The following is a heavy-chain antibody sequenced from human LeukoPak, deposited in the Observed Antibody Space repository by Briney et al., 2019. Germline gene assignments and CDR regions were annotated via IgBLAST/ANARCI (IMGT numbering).Heavy chain of an antibody. Sequence: SETLSLTCTVSGGSISSSSYYWGWIRQPPGKGLEWIGSIYYSGSTYYNPSLKSRVTTSVDTSKNQFSLKLSSVTAADTAVYYCARVYSGYDSSGYYYYMDVWGKGTTVTVSS. V-gene: IGHV4-39*01. CDR1: GGSISSSSYY. CDR3: ARVYSGYDSSGYYYYMDV. D-gene: IGHD5-12*01. CDR2: IYYSGST. J-gene: IGHJ6*03.